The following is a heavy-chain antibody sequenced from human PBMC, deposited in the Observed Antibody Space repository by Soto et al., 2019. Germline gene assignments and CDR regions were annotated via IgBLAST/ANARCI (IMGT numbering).Heavy chain of an antibody. CDR3: ARRMVRGVIITPRKYNWLDA. D-gene: IGHD3-10*01. J-gene: IGHJ5*02. Sequence: SEALSLTCAVSGGSISSGGYSWSWIRQPPGKGLEWIGYIYHSGSTNYNPSLKSRVTISVDTSKNQFSLKLSSVTAADTAVYYCARRMVRGVIITPRKYNWLDAWGQGTLVTVSS. V-gene: IGHV4-30-2*01. CDR1: GGSISSGGYS. CDR2: IYHSGST.